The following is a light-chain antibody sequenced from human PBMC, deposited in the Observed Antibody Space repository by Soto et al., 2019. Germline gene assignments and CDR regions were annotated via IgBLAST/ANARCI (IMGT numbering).Light chain of an antibody. CDR1: QSVRSY. J-gene: IGKJ4*01. CDR2: DAS. V-gene: IGKV3-11*01. Sequence: EIVLTQSPATLSLSPGERATLSCRASQSVRSYLAWYQQKIGQAPRLLIYDASNRATGIPARFSGSGSRTDFTLTISSLEPEDFAVYYCQQRSNWPLTFGGGTKVEIK. CDR3: QQRSNWPLT.